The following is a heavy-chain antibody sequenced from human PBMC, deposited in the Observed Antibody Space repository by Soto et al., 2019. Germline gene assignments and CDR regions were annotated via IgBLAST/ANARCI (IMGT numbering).Heavy chain of an antibody. CDR2: ISVNNGNT. D-gene: IGHD4-17*01. V-gene: IGHV1-18*01. CDR3: ARGHDYGDFPAGY. J-gene: IGHJ4*02. Sequence: QVQLVQSGAEVKKPGASVKVSCKASGCTFSTYGISWVRQAPGQGLEWMGWISVNNGNTNYAQSLQGRVTMTTDTSTNTAYMELTSLRFDDTAVYYCARGHDYGDFPAGYWGQGTLVTVSS. CDR1: GCTFSTYG.